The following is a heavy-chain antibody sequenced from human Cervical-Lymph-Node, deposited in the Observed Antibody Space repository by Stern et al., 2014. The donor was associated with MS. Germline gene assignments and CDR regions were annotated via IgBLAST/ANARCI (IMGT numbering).Heavy chain of an antibody. CDR1: GGSISSGGHY. CDR3: ASRWSGTYYGQNWFDP. CDR2: IYYSGGT. J-gene: IGHJ5*02. Sequence: VQLVESGPGLVKPSQTLSLTCTVSGGSISSGGHYWSWIRPPPGKGLEWIGYIYYSGGTSYHPSLQSRASISLDTSKNQFSLKLSSVTAADTAVYYCASRWSGTYYGQNWFDPWGQGTLVTVSS. D-gene: IGHD1-26*01. V-gene: IGHV4-31*03.